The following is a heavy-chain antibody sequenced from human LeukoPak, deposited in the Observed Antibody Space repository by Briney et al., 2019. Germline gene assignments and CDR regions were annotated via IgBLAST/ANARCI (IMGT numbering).Heavy chain of an antibody. CDR1: GRSISSGDYY. J-gene: IGHJ3*02. Sequence: PSEIQSLTCTVSGRSISSGDYYWSWIRQPPGKGLEWIGYIYYSGSTYYNPSLKSRVTISVYTSKNQFSLKLSSVTAADTAVYYCARVNVSTWLLNAFDIWGQGTMVTVSS. V-gene: IGHV4-30-4*08. CDR2: IYYSGST. CDR3: ARVNVSTWLLNAFDI. D-gene: IGHD2-15*01.